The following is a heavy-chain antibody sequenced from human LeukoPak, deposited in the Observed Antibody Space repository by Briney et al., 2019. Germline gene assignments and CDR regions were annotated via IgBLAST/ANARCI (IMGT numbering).Heavy chain of an antibody. Sequence: SVKVSCKASGYTFTSYGVSWVRQAPGQGLEWMGGIIPIFGTANYAQKFQGRVTITADESTSTAYMELSSLRSEDTAVYYCASTIVGATFFDYWGQGTLVTVSS. D-gene: IGHD1-26*01. CDR1: GYTFTSYG. J-gene: IGHJ4*02. CDR3: ASTIVGATFFDY. CDR2: IIPIFGTA. V-gene: IGHV1-69*13.